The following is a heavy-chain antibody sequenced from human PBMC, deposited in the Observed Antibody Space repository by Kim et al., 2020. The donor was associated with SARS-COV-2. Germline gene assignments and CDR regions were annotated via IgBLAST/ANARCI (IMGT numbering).Heavy chain of an antibody. Sequence: ASVKVSCKASRYTFNNYAMNWVRQAPGQGLEWMGWINIKTGNPIYAQGFTGRFVFSLDTSVSTAYLQISSLKAEDTAVYYCARSAHDYGDRVGMDVWGQG. CDR1: RYTFNNYA. D-gene: IGHD4-17*01. V-gene: IGHV7-4-1*02. J-gene: IGHJ6*02. CDR3: ARSAHDYGDRVGMDV. CDR2: INIKTGNP.